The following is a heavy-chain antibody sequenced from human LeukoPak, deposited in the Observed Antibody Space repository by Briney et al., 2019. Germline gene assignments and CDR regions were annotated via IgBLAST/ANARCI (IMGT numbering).Heavy chain of an antibody. CDR1: GFTFSSYW. V-gene: IGHV3-7*01. CDR2: IKQDGSEK. D-gene: IGHD5-18*01. CDR3: ARGGDTAMVTFDY. Sequence: PGGSLRLSCAASGFTFSSYWMSWVRQAPGKGLEWVANIKQDGSEKYYVDSVKGRFTISRDNAKNSLYQQMNSLRAEDTAVYYCARGGDTAMVTFDYWGQGTLVTVS. J-gene: IGHJ4*02.